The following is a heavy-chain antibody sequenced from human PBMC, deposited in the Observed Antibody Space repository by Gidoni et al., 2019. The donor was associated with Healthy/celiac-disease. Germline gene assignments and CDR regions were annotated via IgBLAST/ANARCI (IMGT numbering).Heavy chain of an antibody. D-gene: IGHD3-3*01. Sequence: VQLVESGGGLVKPGGSLSLSCAASGFTFSSYSMNWVRQAPGKGLEWVSSISSSSSYRYYADSVKGRFTISRDNAKNSLYLQMNSLRAEDTAVYYCARDVSTIFGVVIIRASGMDVWGQGTTVTVSS. J-gene: IGHJ6*02. CDR3: ARDVSTIFGVVIIRASGMDV. CDR1: GFTFSSYS. CDR2: ISSSSSYR. V-gene: IGHV3-21*01.